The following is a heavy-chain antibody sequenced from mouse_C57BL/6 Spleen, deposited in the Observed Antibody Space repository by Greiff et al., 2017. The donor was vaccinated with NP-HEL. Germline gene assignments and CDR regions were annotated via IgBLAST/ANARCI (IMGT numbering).Heavy chain of an antibody. CDR1: VYTFTSYW. CDR2: IHPSDSDT. Sequence: VQLQQSGAELVKPGASVKVSCKASVYTFTSYWMHWVKQRPGQGLEWIGRIHPSDSDTNYNQKFKGKATLTVDKSSSTAYMQLSSLTSEDSAVYYCATSHYYGSRGSSYWYFDVWGTGTTVTVSS. J-gene: IGHJ1*03. V-gene: IGHV1-74*01. D-gene: IGHD1-1*01. CDR3: ATSHYYGSRGSSYWYFDV.